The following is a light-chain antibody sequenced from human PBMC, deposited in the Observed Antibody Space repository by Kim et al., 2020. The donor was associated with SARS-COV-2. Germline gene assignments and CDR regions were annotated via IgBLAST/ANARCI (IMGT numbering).Light chain of an antibody. V-gene: IGKV3-15*01. J-gene: IGKJ4*01. CDR3: QQNNNWPLT. CDR1: QNINSY. Sequence: EIVMTQSPATLSVSPGERATRSCRASQNINSYLVWYQQRPGQAPRLLIYGASTRATDIPARFSGSGSGTEFTLTISTLQPEDFAVYYCQQNNNWPLTFGGGTKVDIK. CDR2: GAS.